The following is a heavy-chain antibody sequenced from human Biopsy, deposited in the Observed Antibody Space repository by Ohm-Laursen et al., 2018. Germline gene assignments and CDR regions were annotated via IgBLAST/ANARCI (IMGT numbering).Heavy chain of an antibody. Sequence: FLRLSCAASGFTFSGFSMHWVRQAPGKGLEWVSTISASGDHIYYTDSVKGRFTVSRDNGKNSVYLQMNSLRVEDTAVYYCARDGEAKYCKHGVCPSDFWGQGTLVTVSS. CDR3: ARDGEAKYCKHGVCPSDF. V-gene: IGHV3-21*01. CDR2: ISASGDHI. J-gene: IGHJ4*02. D-gene: IGHD2-8*01. CDR1: GFTFSGFS.